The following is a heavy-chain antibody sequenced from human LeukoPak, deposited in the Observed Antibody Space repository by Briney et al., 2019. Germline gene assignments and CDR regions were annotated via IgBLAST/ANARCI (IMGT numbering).Heavy chain of an antibody. CDR1: GYTFTSYG. V-gene: IGHV1-18*01. D-gene: IGHD6-19*01. CDR2: ISGYDGDT. CDR3: ARLAVAGHFDH. Sequence: ASVRVSCKASGYTFTSYGISWVRQAPGQGLEWMGWISGYDGDTNYAQKLQGRVTMTTDTSTSTVYMELRSLRADDTAVYFCARLAVAGHFDHWGQGTLVTVSS. J-gene: IGHJ4*02.